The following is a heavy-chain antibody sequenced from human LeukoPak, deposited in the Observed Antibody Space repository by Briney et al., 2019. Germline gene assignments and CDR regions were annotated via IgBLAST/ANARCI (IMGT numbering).Heavy chain of an antibody. V-gene: IGHV1-8*01. CDR1: GYTFTSYD. CDR2: MNPNSGNT. J-gene: IGHJ5*02. CDR3: ARVGRGPYDFWSGYYNWFDP. D-gene: IGHD3-3*01. Sequence: ASVKVSCKASGYTFTSYDINWVRQATGQGLEWMGWMNPNSGNTGYAQKFQGRVTMTRNTSISTAYMELSSLRSEDTAVYYCARVGRGPYDFWSGYYNWFDPWGQGTLVTVSS.